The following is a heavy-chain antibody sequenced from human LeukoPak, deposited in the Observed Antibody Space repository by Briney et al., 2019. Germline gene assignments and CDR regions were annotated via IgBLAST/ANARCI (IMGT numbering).Heavy chain of an antibody. Sequence: GGSLRLSCAASGFTFSRYTMNWVRQVPGKGLEWVSSISGTSSYRYYAESVKGRFSISGDDATNSVYLQMNSLRVEDTAVYYCARDASPYDSINWFDPWGQGTLVTVSS. CDR2: ISGTSSYR. V-gene: IGHV3-21*01. CDR1: GFTFSRYT. D-gene: IGHD3-3*01. CDR3: ARDASPYDSINWFDP. J-gene: IGHJ5*02.